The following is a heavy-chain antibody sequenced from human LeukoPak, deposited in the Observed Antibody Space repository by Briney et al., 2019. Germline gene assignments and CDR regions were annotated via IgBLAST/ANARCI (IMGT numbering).Heavy chain of an antibody. CDR1: GFTFSSYS. Sequence: PGGSLRLSCAASGFTFSSYSMNWVRQAPGKGLEWVSSISSSSYIYYADSVKGRFTISIDNAKNSLYLQMNSLRAEDTAVYYCARDLRVAVAASDYWGQGTLVTVSS. V-gene: IGHV3-21*01. CDR3: ARDLRVAVAASDY. CDR2: ISSSSYI. D-gene: IGHD6-19*01. J-gene: IGHJ4*02.